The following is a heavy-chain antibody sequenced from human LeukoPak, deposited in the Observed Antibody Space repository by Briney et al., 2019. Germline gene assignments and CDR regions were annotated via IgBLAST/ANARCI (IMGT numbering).Heavy chain of an antibody. CDR1: GFTFSSYG. Sequence: PGGSLRLSCAASGFTFSSYGMHWVRPAPGKGLGWVAFIRYDGSNKYYADSVKGRFTISRDNSKNTLYLQMNSLRAEDTAVYYCARLWFGEGSFDWFDPWGQGTLVTVSS. CDR2: IRYDGSNK. J-gene: IGHJ5*02. D-gene: IGHD3-10*01. V-gene: IGHV3-30*02. CDR3: ARLWFGEGSFDWFDP.